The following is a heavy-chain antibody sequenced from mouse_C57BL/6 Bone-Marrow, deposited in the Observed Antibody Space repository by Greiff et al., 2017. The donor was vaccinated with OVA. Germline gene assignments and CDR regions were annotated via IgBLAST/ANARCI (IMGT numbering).Heavy chain of an antibody. Sequence: EVKLVESGEGLVKPGGSLKLSCAASGFTFSSYAMSWVRQTPEKRLEWVAYISSGGDYIYYADTVKGRFTISRDNARNTLYLQMSSLKSEDTAMYYGTSRYDGDWYFDVWGTGTTVTVSS. D-gene: IGHD2-12*01. V-gene: IGHV5-9-1*02. CDR3: TSRYDGDWYFDV. J-gene: IGHJ1*03. CDR1: GFTFSSYA. CDR2: ISSGGDYI.